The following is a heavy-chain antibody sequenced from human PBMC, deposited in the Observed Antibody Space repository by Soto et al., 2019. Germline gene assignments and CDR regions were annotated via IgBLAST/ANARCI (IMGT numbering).Heavy chain of an antibody. CDR1: GGSISSYY. D-gene: IGHD3-10*01. Sequence: QVQLQESGPGLVKPSETLSLTCTVSGGSISSYYWSWIRQPPGKGLEWIGYIYYSGSTNYNPSLKSRVTISVDTSKNQFSLKLSSVTAADTAVYYCARGPNISLWFGESYWGQGTLVTVSS. V-gene: IGHV4-59*01. J-gene: IGHJ4*02. CDR3: ARGPNISLWFGESY. CDR2: IYYSGST.